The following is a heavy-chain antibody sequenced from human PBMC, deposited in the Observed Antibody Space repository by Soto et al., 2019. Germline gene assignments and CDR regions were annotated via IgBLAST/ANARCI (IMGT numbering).Heavy chain of an antibody. D-gene: IGHD6-13*01. CDR2: ISGYNGDT. CDR3: ARAEAYRSSWYAMDV. Sequence: QVQLVQSGAEVKKPGASVKVSCKATGYSFTAFGLIWVRQAPGQGLEWMGWISGYNGDTNYAQNLQGRVTMTTDTSTSTVSMERRSLKSDDTAVYYCARAEAYRSSWYAMDVWGQGTTVIVS. CDR1: GYSFTAFG. J-gene: IGHJ6*02. V-gene: IGHV1-18*01.